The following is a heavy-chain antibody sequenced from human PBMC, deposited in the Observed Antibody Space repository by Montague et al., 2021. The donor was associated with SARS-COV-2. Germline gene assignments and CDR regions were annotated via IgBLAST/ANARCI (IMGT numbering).Heavy chain of an antibody. J-gene: IGHJ6*02. CDR3: ARARSVTTFFLDVRAAMDV. V-gene: IGHV4-34*01. D-gene: IGHD4-11*01. CDR1: GGSFSGYY. CDR2: INHSGST. Sequence: SETLSLTCAVYGGSFSGYYWSWIRQPPGKGLEWIGEINHSGSTNYNPSLKSRVTISVDTSKNQFSLKLSSVTAADTAVYYCARARSVTTFFLDVRAAMDVWGQGTTVTVSS.